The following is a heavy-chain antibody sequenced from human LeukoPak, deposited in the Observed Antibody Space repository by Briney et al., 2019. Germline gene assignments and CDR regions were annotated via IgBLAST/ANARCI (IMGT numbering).Heavy chain of an antibody. V-gene: IGHV1-58*02. CDR2: IVVGSGNT. CDR1: GFSFTSSA. CDR3: ATGIGQMGIPAAFY. D-gene: IGHD6-13*01. J-gene: IGHJ4*02. Sequence: SVKVSCKASGFSFTSSAMQWVRQARGQRLEWIGWIVVGSGNTNYAQKFQGRVTMTEDTSTDTAYMELSSLRPEDTAVYYCATGIGQMGIPAAFYWGQGTLVTVSS.